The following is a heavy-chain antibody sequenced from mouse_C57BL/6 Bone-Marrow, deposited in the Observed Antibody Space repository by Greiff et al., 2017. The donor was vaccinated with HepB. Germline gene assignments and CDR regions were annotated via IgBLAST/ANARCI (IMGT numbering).Heavy chain of an antibody. D-gene: IGHD1-1*01. CDR1: GYTFTDYE. CDR3: TSEYYYGSSYEAMDY. CDR2: IDPETGGT. V-gene: IGHV1-15*01. J-gene: IGHJ4*01. Sequence: QVQLQQSGAELVRPGASVTLSCKASGYTFTDYEMHWVKQTPVHGLEWIGAIDPETGGTAYNQKFKGKAILTADNSSSTAYMGLRSLTSEDSAVYYCTSEYYYGSSYEAMDYWGQGTSVTVSS.